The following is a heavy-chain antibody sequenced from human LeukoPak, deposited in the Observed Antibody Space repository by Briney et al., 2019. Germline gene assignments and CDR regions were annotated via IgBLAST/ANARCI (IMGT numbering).Heavy chain of an antibody. Sequence: SETLSLTCTVSGGSISSYYWSWLRQPAGKGLEWIGHIYTSGSSNYNPSLKSRVTMSVDTSKNQFSLKLSSVTAADTAVYYCARAGMTTVTDFDYWGQGTLVTVSS. CDR2: IYTSGSS. CDR1: GGSISSYY. V-gene: IGHV4-4*07. J-gene: IGHJ4*02. CDR3: ARAGMTTVTDFDY. D-gene: IGHD4-17*01.